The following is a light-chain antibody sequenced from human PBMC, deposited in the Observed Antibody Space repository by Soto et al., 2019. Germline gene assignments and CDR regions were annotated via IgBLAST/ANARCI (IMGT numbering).Light chain of an antibody. Sequence: QAVVTQPPSVSGAPGQRVTISCTGSSSNTGAGYDVHWYQQLPGTAPKLLIYGNSNRPSGVPDRFSGSKSGTSASLGITRLQAEDEADYYCQSYDSSLNGWVFGGGTKLTVL. CDR3: QSYDSSLNGWV. V-gene: IGLV1-40*01. CDR1: SSNTGAGYD. J-gene: IGLJ3*02. CDR2: GNS.